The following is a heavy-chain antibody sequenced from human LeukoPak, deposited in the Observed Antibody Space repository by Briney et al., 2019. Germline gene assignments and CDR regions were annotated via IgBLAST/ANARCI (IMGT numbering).Heavy chain of an antibody. CDR2: IMPLFGTA. CDR3: ARTYYYGTGTYRYNYHYMDV. Sequence: ASVKVSCKTSGGTFNNSAISWVRQAPGQGLEWLGGIMPLFGTAGYAQKFQGRVRITADESTAYMELSSLRSEDTAVYYCARTYYYGTGTYRYNYHYMDVWGKGTTVTVSS. J-gene: IGHJ6*03. CDR1: GGTFNNSA. D-gene: IGHD3-10*01. V-gene: IGHV1-69*13.